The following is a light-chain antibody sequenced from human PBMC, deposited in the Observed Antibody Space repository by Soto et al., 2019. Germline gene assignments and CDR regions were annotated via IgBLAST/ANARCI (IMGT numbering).Light chain of an antibody. J-gene: IGLJ1*01. CDR1: SSDVGGYNY. Sequence: QSALPQPASVSGSPGQSITISCTGTSSDVGGYNYVSWYQQHPGKAPKLMIYEVSNRPSGVSNRFSGSESGNTASLTISGLQAEDEADYYCSSYTSSSIDYVFGTGTKLTVL. V-gene: IGLV2-14*01. CDR2: EVS. CDR3: SSYTSSSIDYV.